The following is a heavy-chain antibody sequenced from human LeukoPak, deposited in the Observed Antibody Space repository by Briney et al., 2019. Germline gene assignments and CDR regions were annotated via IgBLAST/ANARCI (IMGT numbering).Heavy chain of an antibody. CDR3: ANLYGAGSISFDI. J-gene: IGHJ3*02. D-gene: IGHD3-10*01. CDR2: ISYDGSNK. V-gene: IGHV3-30*18. CDR1: GFTFSCYG. Sequence: PGGSLRLSCAASGFTFSCYGMHWVRQAPGKGLEWVAVISYDGSNKYYADSVKGRFTTSRDNSKNTLYLQMNSLRAEDTAVYYCANLYGAGSISFDIWGQGTMVTVSS.